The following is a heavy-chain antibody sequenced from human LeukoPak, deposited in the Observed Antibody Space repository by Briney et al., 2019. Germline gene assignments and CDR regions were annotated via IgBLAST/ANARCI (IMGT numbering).Heavy chain of an antibody. V-gene: IGHV1-46*01. CDR2: INPSGGST. J-gene: IGHJ4*02. Sequence: WASVKVSCKASGYTFSNYYIYWVRQAPGQGLEWMGIINPSGGSTSYAQTFQGRVTMTRDTSTSTVYMELSNLRSEDTAVYYCAGGYYYDTSGYYYWGQGTLVTVSS. CDR3: AGGYYYDTSGYYY. D-gene: IGHD3-22*01. CDR1: GYTFSNYY.